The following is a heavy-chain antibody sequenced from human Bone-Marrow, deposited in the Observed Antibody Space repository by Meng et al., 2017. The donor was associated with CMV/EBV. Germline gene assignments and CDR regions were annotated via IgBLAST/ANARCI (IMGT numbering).Heavy chain of an antibody. J-gene: IGHJ4*02. CDR2: ISSSSSYI. CDR1: GFTFSSYS. Sequence: GGSLRLSCAASGFTFSSYSMNWVRQAPGKGLEWVSSISSSSSYIYYADSVKGRFTISRDNAKNSLYLQMNSLRAEDTAVYYCVRDFGVDTAMVTTLNDYWGQGTLVTVSS. CDR3: VRDFGVDTAMVTTLNDY. D-gene: IGHD5-18*01. V-gene: IGHV3-21*01.